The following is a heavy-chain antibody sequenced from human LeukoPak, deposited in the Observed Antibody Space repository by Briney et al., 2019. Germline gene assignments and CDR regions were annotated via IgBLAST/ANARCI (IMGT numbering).Heavy chain of an antibody. V-gene: IGHV1-18*01. CDR1: GYTFTSYG. J-gene: IGHJ5*02. CDR2: ISAYNGNT. Sequence: ASVKVSCKASGYTFTSYGISWVRQAPGQGLEWMGWISAYNGNTNYAQKLQGRVTMTTDTSTNTAYMELRSLRSDDTAMYYCARHSGTYDYLNWFDPWGQGTLVTVSS. D-gene: IGHD4-11*01. CDR3: ARHSGTYDYLNWFDP.